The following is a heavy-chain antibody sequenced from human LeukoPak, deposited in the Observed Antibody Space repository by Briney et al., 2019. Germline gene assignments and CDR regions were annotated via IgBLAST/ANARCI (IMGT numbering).Heavy chain of an antibody. D-gene: IGHD1-1*01. CDR3: ARGIQKLERRKNWFDP. V-gene: IGHV4-34*01. J-gene: IGHJ5*02. Sequence: PSETLSLACAVYGGSFSGYYWSWIRQPPGKGLEWLGESNHSGSTNYNPSLKSRVTISVDTSKNQFSLKLSSVTAADTAVYYCARGIQKLERRKNWFDPWGQGTLVTVSS. CDR2: SNHSGST. CDR1: GGSFSGYY.